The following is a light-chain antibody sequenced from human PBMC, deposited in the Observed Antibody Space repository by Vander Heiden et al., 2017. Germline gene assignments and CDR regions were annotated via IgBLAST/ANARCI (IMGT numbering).Light chain of an antibody. V-gene: IGLV3-9*01. CDR2: RDS. Sequence: SYELIQPLSVSVALGQTARITCGGNNIGSKNVHWYPQKPGQGPVLVIDRDSNRPSGIPERFSGSNSGNTATLTISRAQAGDEADYYCQVWDSNTALYVLGTGTKVTV. J-gene: IGLJ1*01. CDR1: NIGSKN. CDR3: QVWDSNTALYV.